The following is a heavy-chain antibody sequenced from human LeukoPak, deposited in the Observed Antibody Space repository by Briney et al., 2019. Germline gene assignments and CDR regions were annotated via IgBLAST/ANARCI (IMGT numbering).Heavy chain of an antibody. CDR1: GFTFSSYA. V-gene: IGHV3-23*01. Sequence: PGGSLRLSCAASGFTFSSYAMSWVRQAPGKGLEWVSAISGSGGSTYYADSVKGRFTISRDNSKNTLHLQMNSLRAEDTAVYYCAKDRRAGTTVTTWDAFDIWGQGTMVTVSS. J-gene: IGHJ3*02. CDR3: AKDRRAGTTVTTWDAFDI. D-gene: IGHD4-17*01. CDR2: ISGSGGST.